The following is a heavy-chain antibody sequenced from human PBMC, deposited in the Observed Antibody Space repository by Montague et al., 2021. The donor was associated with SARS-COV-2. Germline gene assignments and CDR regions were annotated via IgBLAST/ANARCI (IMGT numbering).Heavy chain of an antibody. D-gene: IGHD3-22*01. CDR3: ARHGRSSVIVNTPRGAFDI. CDR1: GVSISSYY. Sequence: SETLSLTCTVSGVSISSYYWSWIRQPQGKGLEWIGCIYFSGSTNYNPSLKSRVTISVDTSKNQFYLKLSSVTAADTAVYYCARHGRSSVIVNTPRGAFDIWGQGTMVTVSS. J-gene: IGHJ3*02. V-gene: IGHV4-59*08. CDR2: IYFSGST.